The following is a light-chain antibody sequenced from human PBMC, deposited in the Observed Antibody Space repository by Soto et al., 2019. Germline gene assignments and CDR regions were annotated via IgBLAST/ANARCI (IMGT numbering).Light chain of an antibody. CDR1: NNDIGRFDY. V-gene: IGLV2-14*01. J-gene: IGLJ2*01. CDR2: EVR. Sequence: QSVLTQPASVSGSPGQSITISCTGSNNDIGRFDYVSWYQQHPGKSPKLILYEVRDRPSGISSRFSGSKSANTASLSISGLQTEDEADYYCSSYTDTGHVVFGRGTKLTVL. CDR3: SSYTDTGHVV.